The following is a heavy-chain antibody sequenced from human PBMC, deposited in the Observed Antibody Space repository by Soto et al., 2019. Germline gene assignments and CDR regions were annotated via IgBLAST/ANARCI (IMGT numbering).Heavy chain of an antibody. J-gene: IGHJ5*02. CDR3: AREVRVLRYFDWLGRPNNWFDP. D-gene: IGHD3-9*01. CDR2: IKQDGSEK. V-gene: IGHV3-7*03. Sequence: EVQLVESGGGLVQPGGSLRLSCAASGFTFSSYWMSWVRQAPGKGLEWVANIKQDGSEKYYVDSVKGRFTISRDNAKNSLYLQMNSLRAEDTAVYYCAREVRVLRYFDWLGRPNNWFDPWGQGTLVTVSS. CDR1: GFTFSSYW.